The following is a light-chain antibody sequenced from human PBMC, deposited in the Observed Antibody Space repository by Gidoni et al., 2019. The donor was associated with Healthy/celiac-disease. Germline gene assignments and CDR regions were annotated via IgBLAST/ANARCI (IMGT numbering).Light chain of an antibody. V-gene: IGKV1-33*01. CDR3: QQYATGT. CDR1: QDISNY. J-gene: IGKJ2*02. CDR2: DAS. Sequence: DIQMTQSPSSLSASAGDRFTITCQASQDISNYLNWYQQKPGKAPKLQIYDASKLETGVPSRFSGSGSGTDFTFTISSLQPEDISTYYCQQYATGTFGQGTKLEIK.